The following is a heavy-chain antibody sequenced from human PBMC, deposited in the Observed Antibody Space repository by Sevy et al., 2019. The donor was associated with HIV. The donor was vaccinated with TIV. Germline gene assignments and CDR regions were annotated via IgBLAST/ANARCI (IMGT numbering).Heavy chain of an antibody. CDR1: GYIFTDYY. J-gene: IGHJ3*02. CDR2: INPDTAVT. CDR3: TTSLVDCSRTTCYGIFDI. D-gene: IGHD2-2*01. V-gene: IGHV1-2*02. Sequence: ASVKVSCKASGYIFTDYYIHWLRQAPGQGLEWMGWINPDTAVTDYAQNFQGRLTMPRDTSINTAYMELSRLRSDDTAVFYCTTSLVDCSRTTCYGIFDIWGQGTMVTVSS.